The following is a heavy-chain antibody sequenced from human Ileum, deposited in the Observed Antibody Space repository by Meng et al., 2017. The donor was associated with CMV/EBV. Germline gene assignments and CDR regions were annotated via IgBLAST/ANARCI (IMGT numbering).Heavy chain of an antibody. CDR3: ARWGYSSSWYLGWFDP. CDR2: INPNSGGT. Sequence: SVKVSCKASGYTFTGYYMHWVRQAPGQGLEWMGWINPNSGGTNYAQKFQGRVTMTRDTSISTAYMELSRLRSDDTAVYYCARWGYSSSWYLGWFDPWGQGTLVTVSS. CDR1: GYTFTGYY. D-gene: IGHD6-13*01. J-gene: IGHJ5*02. V-gene: IGHV1-2*02.